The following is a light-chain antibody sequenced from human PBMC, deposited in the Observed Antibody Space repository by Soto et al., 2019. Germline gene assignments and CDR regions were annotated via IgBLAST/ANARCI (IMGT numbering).Light chain of an antibody. CDR3: SSYTSSGTPYV. Sequence: QSVLTQPASVSGSPGQSITISCTGTSSDVGGYDFLSWYQQHPGKAPKLMIYEVRNRPSGVSNRFSGSKSGNTASQTISVLQPEDEADYYCSSYTSSGTPYVFGTGTKVTVL. CDR1: SSDVGGYDF. CDR2: EVR. V-gene: IGLV2-14*01. J-gene: IGLJ1*01.